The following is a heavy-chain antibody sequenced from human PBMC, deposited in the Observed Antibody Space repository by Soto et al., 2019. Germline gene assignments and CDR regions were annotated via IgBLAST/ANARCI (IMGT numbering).Heavy chain of an antibody. J-gene: IGHJ4*02. Sequence: SETLSLTCAVSGGSFSGYYWSWVRQTPGKGLEWIGGINHTGGSNYNPSLKSRVMISVDTAKTQFSLNVTSVTAADTAVYYCAREVGYYSATRRNLYFDYWGPGTLVTVSS. CDR3: AREVGYYSATRRNLYFDY. D-gene: IGHD2-2*01. V-gene: IGHV4-34*01. CDR1: GGSFSGYY. CDR2: INHTGGS.